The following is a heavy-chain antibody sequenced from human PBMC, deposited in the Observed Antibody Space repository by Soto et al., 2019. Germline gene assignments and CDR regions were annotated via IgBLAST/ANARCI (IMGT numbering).Heavy chain of an antibody. CDR2: IKEDGSET. J-gene: IGHJ4*02. CDR3: SGGTYT. V-gene: IGHV3-7*04. Sequence: PGGSLRLSCVASGFTFSRFWMSWVRQAPGKGLEWVAHIKEDGSETDYADAVEGRFTVSRDNANNSLFLQMTSLRAEDTAMYYCSGGTYTWGQGTMVTVSS. CDR1: GFTFSRFW. D-gene: IGHD2-2*02.